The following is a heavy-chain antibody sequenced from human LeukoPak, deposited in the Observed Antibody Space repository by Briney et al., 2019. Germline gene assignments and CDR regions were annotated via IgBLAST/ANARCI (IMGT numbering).Heavy chain of an antibody. D-gene: IGHD3-10*01. CDR1: GASIRSYY. J-gene: IGHJ2*01. CDR2: IYSSGST. V-gene: IGHV4-59*04. Sequence: PSETLSLTCTVSGASIRSYYWSWIRQSPGKGLEWIGSIYSSGSTYYNPSLQSRVTISKDTSENQFSLQLNSVTAADMAVYFCARRSIYWYFDFWGRGTLVTVSS. CDR3: ARRSIYWYFDF.